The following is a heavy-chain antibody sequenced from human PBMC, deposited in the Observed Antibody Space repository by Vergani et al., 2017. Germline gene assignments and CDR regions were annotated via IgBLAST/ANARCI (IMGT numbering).Heavy chain of an antibody. V-gene: IGHV4-4*07. D-gene: IGHD7-27*01. Sequence: QVKLQESGPGLLKPSETLSLTCSASGAPISYWCWSWLRQPAGKGLEWIGRLCPSGSTNYKPSLKSRVTMSIDTSKNQFSLKLTSVTAADTAVYYCATGAEPFDIWGQGTRVTVSS. CDR1: GAPISYWC. CDR2: LCPSGST. CDR3: ATGAEPFDI. J-gene: IGHJ4*02.